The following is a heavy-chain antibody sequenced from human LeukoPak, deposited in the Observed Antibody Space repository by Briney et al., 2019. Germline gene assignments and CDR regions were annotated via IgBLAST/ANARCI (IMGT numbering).Heavy chain of an antibody. V-gene: IGHV1-2*02. Sequence: GASVKVSCKASGYTFTGYYMHWVRQAPGQGLEWMGWINPNSGGTNYAQKFQGRVTMTRNTSISTAYMELSSLRSEDTAVYYCARGGNYYGSISQTNHFDYWGQGTLVTVSS. D-gene: IGHD3-10*01. J-gene: IGHJ4*02. CDR2: INPNSGGT. CDR1: GYTFTGYY. CDR3: ARGGNYYGSISQTNHFDY.